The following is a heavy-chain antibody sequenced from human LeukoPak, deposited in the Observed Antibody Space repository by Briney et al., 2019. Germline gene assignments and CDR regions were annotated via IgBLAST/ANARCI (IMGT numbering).Heavy chain of an antibody. J-gene: IGHJ5*01. Sequence: PGGSLRLSCAASGFTFSSYWMSWVRQAPGKGLEWVANIKQDGSEKYYVDSVKGRFTISRDNAKNSLYLQMNSLRAEDTAVYYCARDGRYDYVWGSYQTYSDSWGQGTLVTVSS. CDR1: GFTFSSYW. V-gene: IGHV3-7*01. CDR2: IKQDGSEK. CDR3: ARDGRYDYVWGSYQTYSDS. D-gene: IGHD3-16*02.